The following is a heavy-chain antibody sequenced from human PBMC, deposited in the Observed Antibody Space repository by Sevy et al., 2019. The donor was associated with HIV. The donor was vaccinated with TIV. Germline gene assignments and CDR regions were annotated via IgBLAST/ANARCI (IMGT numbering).Heavy chain of an antibody. CDR2: ISGSGRFT. CDR3: AKGCCRGATGPWDYSCYGLDV. Sequence: GESLKISCSASEFTFSSYAMSWVRQAPGKGLEWVSSISGSGRFTYYADFVEGRFIISSDNSKNTRSVQMNSLRAEDTAVYYCAKGCCRGATGPWDYSCYGLDVWGQGTTVTVSS. D-gene: IGHD2-15*01. J-gene: IGHJ6*02. CDR1: EFTFSSYA. V-gene: IGHV3-23*01.